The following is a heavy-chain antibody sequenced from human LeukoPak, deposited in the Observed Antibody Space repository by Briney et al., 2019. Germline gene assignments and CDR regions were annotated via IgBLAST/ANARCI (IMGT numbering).Heavy chain of an antibody. CDR1: GYTFTNYG. J-gene: IGHJ4*02. CDR3: ARVEDRDCVWGSYRLADY. V-gene: IGHV1-18*04. Sequence: ASVKVSCKASGYTFTNYGISWVRQAPGQGLEWMGWISAHNGNTNYAQKLQGRVTMTTDTSTTTAYMELRSLRSDDTAVYYCARVEDRDCVWGSYRLADYWGQGTLVTVSS. CDR2: ISAHNGNT. D-gene: IGHD3-16*02.